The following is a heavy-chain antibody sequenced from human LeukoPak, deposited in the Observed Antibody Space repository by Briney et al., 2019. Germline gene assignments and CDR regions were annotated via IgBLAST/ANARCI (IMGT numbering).Heavy chain of an antibody. D-gene: IGHD2-2*01. CDR2: FYYSGST. CDR3: ARDAVVPASLLDY. CDR1: GGSISSTSYY. Sequence: PSETLSLTCTVSGGSISSTSYYWGWIRQPPGKGLEWIGSFYYSGSTYYDPSLKSRVTISVDTSKNQFSLKLTSVTAADTAVYYCARDAVVPASLLDYWGQGTLVTVSS. V-gene: IGHV4-39*02. J-gene: IGHJ4*02.